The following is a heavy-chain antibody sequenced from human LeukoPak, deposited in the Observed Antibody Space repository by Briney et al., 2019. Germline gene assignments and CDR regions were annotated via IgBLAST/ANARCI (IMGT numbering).Heavy chain of an antibody. V-gene: IGHV3-48*01. CDR2: ISSSSSTI. D-gene: IGHD3-22*01. J-gene: IGHJ4*02. Sequence: GGSLRLSCAASGFTFSSYSMNWVRQAPGKGLEWVSYISSSSSTIYYADSVKGRFTISRDNAKNSLYLQMNGLRAEDTAVYYCAKAMAYYYDSSGYSFDYWGQGTLVTVSS. CDR1: GFTFSSYS. CDR3: AKAMAYYYDSSGYSFDY.